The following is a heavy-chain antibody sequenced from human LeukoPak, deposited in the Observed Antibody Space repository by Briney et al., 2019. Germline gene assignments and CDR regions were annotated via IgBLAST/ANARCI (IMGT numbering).Heavy chain of an antibody. CDR3: AKDLPLNNIVVVPAAYDPAFDY. J-gene: IGHJ4*02. D-gene: IGHD2-2*01. CDR1: GFTFSSYG. V-gene: IGHV3-30*18. Sequence: GRSLRLSCAASGFTFSSYGMHWVRQAPGKGLEWVAVISYDGSNKYYADSVKGRFTISRDNSKNTLYLQMNSLRAEDTAVYYCAKDLPLNNIVVVPAAYDPAFDYWGQRTLVTVSS. CDR2: ISYDGSNK.